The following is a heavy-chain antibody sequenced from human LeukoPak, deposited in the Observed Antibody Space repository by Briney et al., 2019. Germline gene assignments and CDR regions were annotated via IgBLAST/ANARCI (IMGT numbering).Heavy chain of an antibody. V-gene: IGHV3-43*02. D-gene: IGHD3-10*01. CDR2: ISGDGGST. CDR3: AKGVPYGSGSYYNPKYYYYMDV. Sequence: GGFLRLSCAASGFTFDGYAMYWVRQAPGKGLEWVSLISGDGGSTYYADSVKGRFTISRDNSKNSLSLQMNSLRTEDTALYYCAKGVPYGSGSYYNPKYYYYMDVWGKGTTVTVSS. CDR1: GFTFDGYA. J-gene: IGHJ6*03.